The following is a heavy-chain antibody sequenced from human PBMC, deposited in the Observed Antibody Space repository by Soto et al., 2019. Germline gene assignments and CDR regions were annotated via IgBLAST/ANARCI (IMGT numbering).Heavy chain of an antibody. Sequence: PGESLKISCKGSGYNFYSYWINWVRQTPGKCLEWMGRIDPIDSKTKYSPSLEGHITISVDKYISTTYLQWSILKASDTAIYYCARRIAAAGGYYYYAFDVWGQGTAVTVSS. CDR2: IDPIDSKT. CDR1: GYNFYSYW. CDR3: ARRIAAAGGYYYYAFDV. D-gene: IGHD6-13*01. V-gene: IGHV5-10-1*01. J-gene: IGHJ6*02.